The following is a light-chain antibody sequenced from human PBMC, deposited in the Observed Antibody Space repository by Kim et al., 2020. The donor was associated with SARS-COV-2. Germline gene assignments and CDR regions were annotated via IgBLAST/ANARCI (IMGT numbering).Light chain of an antibody. CDR2: EVS. CDR3: MQTRQLPYT. J-gene: IGKJ2*01. V-gene: IGKV2D-29*01. CDR1: QSLLDSNGKTY. Sequence: DIVVTQTPLSLSVTPGQPASISCRSRQSLLDSNGKTYLYWYLQRPGQPPHLLIYEVSNRFSGVPDRFSGSGSGTDFTLKISRVEAEDVGIYHCMQTRQLPYTFGQGTKLEI.